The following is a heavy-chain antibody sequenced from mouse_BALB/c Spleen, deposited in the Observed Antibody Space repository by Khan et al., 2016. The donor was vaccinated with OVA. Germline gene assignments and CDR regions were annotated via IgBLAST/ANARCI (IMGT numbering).Heavy chain of an antibody. V-gene: IGHV1S81*02. CDR2: INPSNGGT. CDR3: TRSGYGAFAY. CDR1: GYTFTSYY. J-gene: IGHJ3*01. D-gene: IGHD1-1*02. Sequence: QVQLQQSGAELVKPGASVRLSCKASGYTFTSYYLYWLKQRPGHGLEWIGDINPSNGGTNCNENFKTKATLTVDKSSSTAYMQLSSLTSEDSAVYYCTRSGYGAFAYWGQGTLVTVSA.